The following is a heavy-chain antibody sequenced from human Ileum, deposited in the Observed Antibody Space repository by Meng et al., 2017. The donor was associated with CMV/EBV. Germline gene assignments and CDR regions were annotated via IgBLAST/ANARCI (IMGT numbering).Heavy chain of an antibody. D-gene: IGHD3-16*01. Sequence: SFACYDSSDYSWDSGRQSPGKCLEWIGGIFSRGNTNYNPSLTSRVAISVDTSNNQFFLNLDSVTAADTAIYYCARDNVSTSTNRLDSWGQGTLVTVSS. CDR3: ARDNVSTSTNRLDS. J-gene: IGHJ5*01. CDR1: FACYDSSDYS. CDR2: IFSRGNT. V-gene: IGHV4-39*07.